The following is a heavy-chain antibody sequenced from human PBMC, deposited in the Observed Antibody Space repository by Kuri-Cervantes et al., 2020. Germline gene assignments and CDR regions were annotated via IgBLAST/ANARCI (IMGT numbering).Heavy chain of an antibody. D-gene: IGHD3-10*01. CDR3: ARATGAGSYAQADY. Sequence: GGSLRLSCTASGFTFGDYAMSWFRQAPGKGLEWVSSISSSSYIYYADSVKGRFTISRDNAKNSLYLQMNSLRAEDTAVYYCARATGAGSYAQADYWGQGTLVTVSS. V-gene: IGHV3-69-1*01. CDR1: GFTFGDYA. J-gene: IGHJ4*02. CDR2: ISSSSYI.